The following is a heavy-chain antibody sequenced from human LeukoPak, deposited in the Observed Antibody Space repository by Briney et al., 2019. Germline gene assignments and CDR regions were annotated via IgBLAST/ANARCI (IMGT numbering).Heavy chain of an antibody. V-gene: IGHV3-30*18. CDR1: RFTFSSYG. D-gene: IGHD3-16*01. Sequence: PGGSLRLSCAASRFTFSSYGMHWVRQAPGKGLEWVAVISYDGNNRYYADSVKGRFTISRYNSKNTLYLQMNSLRAEDTAVYYCAKVKGEVIGAFDIWDQGTMVTVSS. CDR3: AKVKGEVIGAFDI. J-gene: IGHJ3*02. CDR2: ISYDGNNR.